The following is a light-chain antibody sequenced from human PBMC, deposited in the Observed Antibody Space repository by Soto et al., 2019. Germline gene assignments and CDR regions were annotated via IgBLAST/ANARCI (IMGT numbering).Light chain of an antibody. J-gene: IGKJ5*01. Sequence: DIQMTQSPSALSASLVYRFTITCLASQSIGRWLAWYQQKPGKAPKLLIYDASSLESGVPSRCSGSGSGTEFTLTISRLEPEDFAVYFCQQYAGPPTTFGQGTRLEIK. CDR2: DAS. CDR1: QSIGRW. V-gene: IGKV1-5*01. CDR3: QQYAGPPTT.